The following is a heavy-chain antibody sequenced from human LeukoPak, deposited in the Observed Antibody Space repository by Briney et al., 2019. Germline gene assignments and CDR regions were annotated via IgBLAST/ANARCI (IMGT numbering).Heavy chain of an antibody. D-gene: IGHD3-10*01. J-gene: IGHJ4*02. CDR2: ISYDGSNK. CDR3: ARIGELLWFGELFFDY. Sequence: GGSLRLSCAASGFTLSSYAMHWVRQAPGKGLEWVAVISYDGSNKYYADSVKGRFTISRDNSKNTLYLQMNSLRAEDTAVYYCARIGELLWFGELFFDYWGRGTLVTVSS. V-gene: IGHV3-30-3*01. CDR1: GFTLSSYA.